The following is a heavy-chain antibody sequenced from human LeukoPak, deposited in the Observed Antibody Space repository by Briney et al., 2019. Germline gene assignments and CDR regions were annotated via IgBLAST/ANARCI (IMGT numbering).Heavy chain of an antibody. CDR3: TRDRRDSSGWYGGFDY. J-gene: IGHJ4*02. Sequence: PGGSLRFSCAASGFTFSSAWMNWVRQAPGKGLEWVGRIKSKTDGGTADYAAPVKGRFTISRDDSKNTLYLQMNSLKTEDTAVYYCTRDRRDSSGWYGGFDYWGQGTLVTVSS. D-gene: IGHD6-19*01. CDR2: IKSKTDGGTA. V-gene: IGHV3-15*07. CDR1: GFTFSSAW.